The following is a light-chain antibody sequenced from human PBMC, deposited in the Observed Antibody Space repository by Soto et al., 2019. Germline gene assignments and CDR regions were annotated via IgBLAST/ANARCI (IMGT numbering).Light chain of an antibody. Sequence: EIVLTQSPATLSLSPGERATLFCRASQSVSSYLAWYQQKPGQAPRLLIYDASNRATGIPARFSGSGSGTDFTLTISSLEPEDFAVYYCQQRSNWPPLTFGGGTQVEIK. CDR3: QQRSNWPPLT. CDR2: DAS. CDR1: QSVSSY. V-gene: IGKV3-11*01. J-gene: IGKJ4*01.